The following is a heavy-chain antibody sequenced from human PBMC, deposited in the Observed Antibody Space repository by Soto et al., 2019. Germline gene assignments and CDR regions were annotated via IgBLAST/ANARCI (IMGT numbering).Heavy chain of an antibody. CDR1: GFTFSSYG. Sequence: QVQLVESGGGVVQPGRSLRLSCAASGFTFSSYGMHWVRQAPGKGLEWVAVISYDGSNKYYADSVKGRFTISRDNSKNTLYLQMNSLRAEDTAVYYCAKGGRWLRSGVGYWGRGTLVTVSS. J-gene: IGHJ4*02. CDR2: ISYDGSNK. V-gene: IGHV3-30*18. CDR3: AKGGRWLRSGVGY. D-gene: IGHD5-12*01.